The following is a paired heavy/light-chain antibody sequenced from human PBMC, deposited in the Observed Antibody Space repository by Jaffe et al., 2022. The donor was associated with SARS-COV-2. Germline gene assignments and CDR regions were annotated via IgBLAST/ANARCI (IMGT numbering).Heavy chain of an antibody. CDR3: AREGGAAGGSFDY. V-gene: IGHV3-33*01. Sequence: QVQLVESGGGVVQPGRSLRLSCAASGFNFSNYGMHWVRQAPGKGLEWVAIIWHDGSDKYYVDSVKGRFTISRDNSKNTLYLQMNSLTADDTAVYYCAREGGAAGGSFDYWGQGILVTVSS. CDR2: IWHDGSDK. J-gene: IGHJ4*02. CDR1: GFNFSNYG. D-gene: IGHD6-13*01.
Light chain of an antibody. J-gene: IGKJ2*01. Sequence: DVVMTQSPLSLPVTLGQPASISCRFSESLAYRDGNTYLNWFQQRPGQSPRRLIYKVSNRDSGVPDRFSGSGSGTDFTLKISRVEAEDVGVYYCMQGTHWPYTFGQGTKLEIK. CDR1: ESLAYRDGNTY. CDR2: KVS. CDR3: MQGTHWPYT. V-gene: IGKV2-30*01.